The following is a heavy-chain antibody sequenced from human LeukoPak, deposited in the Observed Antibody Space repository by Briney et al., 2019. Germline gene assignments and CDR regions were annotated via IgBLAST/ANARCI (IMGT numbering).Heavy chain of an antibody. D-gene: IGHD4-17*01. Sequence: SETLSLTCTVSGGSISSSSYYWGWIRQPPGKGLEWIGSIYCSGSTYYNPSLKSRVTISVDTSKNQFSLKLSSVTAADTAVYYCARVKVYGDYVLLDAFDIWGQGTMVTVSS. CDR1: GGSISSSSYY. V-gene: IGHV4-39*07. CDR3: ARVKVYGDYVLLDAFDI. J-gene: IGHJ3*02. CDR2: IYCSGST.